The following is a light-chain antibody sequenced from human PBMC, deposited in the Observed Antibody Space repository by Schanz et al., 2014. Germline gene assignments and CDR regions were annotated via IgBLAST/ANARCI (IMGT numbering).Light chain of an antibody. CDR3: SSYAGSNNVV. CDR1: SSDVGGFNY. V-gene: IGLV2-14*03. Sequence: QSALTQPASVSGSPGQSITISCTGTSSDVGGFNYVSWYQQHPGKAPKHLIYDVSDRPSGISNRFSGSKSGNTASLTISGLQAEDEADYYCSSYAGSNNVVFAGGTKLTVL. J-gene: IGLJ2*01. CDR2: DVS.